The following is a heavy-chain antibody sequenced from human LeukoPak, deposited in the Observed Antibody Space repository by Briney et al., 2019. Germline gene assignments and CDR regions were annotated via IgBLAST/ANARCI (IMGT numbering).Heavy chain of an antibody. CDR3: YTGIQKRWELLGRNDY. V-gene: IGHV3-15*07. J-gene: IGHJ4*02. D-gene: IGHD1-26*01. CDR2: MKSKTDGGTT. Sequence: GGSLRLSCAASGLTVTNAWMNWVRQAPGKGLEWVGRMKSKTDGGTTDYAAPVKGRFTISRDDSRNTLYLQMNSLKSEDTAVYYCYTGIQKRWELLGRNDYWGQGTLVTVSS. CDR1: GLTVTNAW.